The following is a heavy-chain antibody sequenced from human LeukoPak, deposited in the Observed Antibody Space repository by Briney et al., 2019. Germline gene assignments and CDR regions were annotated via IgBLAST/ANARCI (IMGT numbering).Heavy chain of an antibody. J-gene: IGHJ4*02. CDR2: TNSGGTIT. D-gene: IGHD2-8*01. Sequence: GGSLRLSCATSGFPFSDFSMSWVRQAPGKGLEWISTTNSGGTITYYAESVKGRFTISRENSKNTLYLQMSSLRVEDTAVYYCAKQSYARSLGEGGPGTLVSVSS. CDR3: AKQSYARSLGE. V-gene: IGHV3-23*01. CDR1: GFPFSDFS.